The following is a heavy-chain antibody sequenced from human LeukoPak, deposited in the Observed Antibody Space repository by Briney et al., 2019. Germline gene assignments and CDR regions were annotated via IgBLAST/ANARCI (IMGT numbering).Heavy chain of an antibody. D-gene: IGHD5-12*01. CDR1: GGTFSSYA. V-gene: IGHV1-69*13. Sequence: SVKVSCKASGGTFSSYAISWVRQAPGQGLEWMGVIIPIFGTANYAQKFQGRVTITADESTSTAYMELSSLRSEDTAVYYCARDRVNSGYDSTGFDYWGQGTLVTVSS. J-gene: IGHJ4*02. CDR2: IIPIFGTA. CDR3: ARDRVNSGYDSTGFDY.